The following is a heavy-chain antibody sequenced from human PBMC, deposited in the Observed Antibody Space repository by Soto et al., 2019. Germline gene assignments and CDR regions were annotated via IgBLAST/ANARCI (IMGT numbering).Heavy chain of an antibody. CDR3: ARGFDSSGYYYYYFDY. CDR2: IWYDGSNK. D-gene: IGHD3-22*01. V-gene: IGHV3-33*01. CDR1: GFTFSSYG. J-gene: IGHJ4*02. Sequence: QVQLVESGGGVVQPGRSLRLSCAASGFTFSSYGMHWVRQAPGKGLEWVAVIWYDGSNKYYADSVKGRFTISRDNSKNPLYLQMNSLRAEDTAVYYCARGFDSSGYYYYYFDYWGQGTLVTVSS.